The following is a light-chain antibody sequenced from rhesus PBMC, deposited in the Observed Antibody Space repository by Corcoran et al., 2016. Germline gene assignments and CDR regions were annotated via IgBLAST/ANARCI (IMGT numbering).Light chain of an antibody. CDR2: AAT. V-gene: IGKV1-28*02. J-gene: IGKJ3*01. Sequence: DIQMTQSPSSLSASVGDTVTITCRASQGISRYLNWFQQKQGKAPKLLIYAATTWQSGIPSRFSGSGSGTDFTLTIRSLQPEDFATYYCQQYKTYPFTFGPGTKLDIK. CDR1: QGISRY. CDR3: QQYKTYPFT.